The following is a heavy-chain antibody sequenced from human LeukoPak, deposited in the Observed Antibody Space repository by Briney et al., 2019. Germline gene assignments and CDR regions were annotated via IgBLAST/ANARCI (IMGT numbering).Heavy chain of an antibody. CDR2: IRYDGSNK. CDR3: ANRAGMATAYLDY. Sequence: PGRSLRLSCAASGFTFSSYGMHWVRQPPGKGLEWVAFIRYDGSNKYYADSVKGRFTISRDNSKNTLYLQMNSLRAEDTAVYYCANRAGMATAYLDYWGQGTLVTVSS. V-gene: IGHV3-30*02. CDR1: GFTFSSYG. D-gene: IGHD5-24*01. J-gene: IGHJ4*02.